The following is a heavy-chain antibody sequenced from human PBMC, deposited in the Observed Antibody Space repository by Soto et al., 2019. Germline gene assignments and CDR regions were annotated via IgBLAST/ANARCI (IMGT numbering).Heavy chain of an antibody. CDR1: GYSISSGYC. CDR3: ARVRSSPFRYFDY. V-gene: IGHV4-38-2*01. Sequence: PSKTLSLTCAVSGYSISSGYCWGWIRQPPGKGLEWIVSIYHSGSTYYNPSLKSRVTISVDTSKNQFSLKLSSVTAADTAVYYCARVRSSPFRYFDYWGQGTLVTASS. J-gene: IGHJ4*02. CDR2: IYHSGST.